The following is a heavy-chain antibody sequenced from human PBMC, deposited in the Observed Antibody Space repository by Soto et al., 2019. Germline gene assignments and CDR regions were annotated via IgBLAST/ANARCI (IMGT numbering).Heavy chain of an antibody. V-gene: IGHV3-48*02. CDR2: IRTISSAI. J-gene: IGHJ4*02. D-gene: IGHD2-15*01. CDR3: ARETPSFDS. CDR1: GFTFSDYP. Sequence: GGSLRLSCAASGFTFSDYPMNWVRQAPGKGLEWVSSIRTISSAIYFADSVRGRFTISRDNARNSLYLQMTSLRDEDTAVYYCARETPSFDSWGQGTLVTSPQ.